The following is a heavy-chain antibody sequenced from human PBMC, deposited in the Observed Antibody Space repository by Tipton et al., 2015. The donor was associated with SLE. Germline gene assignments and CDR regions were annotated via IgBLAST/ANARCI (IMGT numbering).Heavy chain of an antibody. Sequence: QLVQSGAEVKKPGVSVKVSCKASGYTFTSYYIHWVRQAPGQGPEWMGIINPSGGNTSYAQKFQGRVTMTRNMSTSTVYMELSSLRSEDTAVYYCARGGYYDSSGYYPGYWGQGTLVTVSS. J-gene: IGHJ4*02. CDR3: ARGGYYDSSGYYPGY. D-gene: IGHD3-22*01. CDR2: INPSGGNT. CDR1: GYTFTSYY. V-gene: IGHV1-46*01.